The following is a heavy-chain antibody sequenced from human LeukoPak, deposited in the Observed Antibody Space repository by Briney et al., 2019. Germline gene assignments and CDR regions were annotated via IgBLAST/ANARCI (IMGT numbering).Heavy chain of an antibody. J-gene: IGHJ4*02. V-gene: IGHV1-2*02. D-gene: IGHD3-9*01. CDR3: ARSYYDILTGCSDFDY. CDR1: GYTFTGYY. CDR2: INPNSGGT. Sequence: ASVKVSCKASGYTFTGYYMHWVRQAPGQGLEWMGWINPNSGGTNYAQKFQGRVTMTRDTSISTAYMELSRLRSDDTAVYYCARSYYDILTGCSDFDYWGQGTLVTVSS.